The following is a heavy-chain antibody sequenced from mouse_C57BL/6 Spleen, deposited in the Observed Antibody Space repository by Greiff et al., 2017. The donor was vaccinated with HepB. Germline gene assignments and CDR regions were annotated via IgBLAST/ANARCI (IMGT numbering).Heavy chain of an antibody. CDR1: GYTFTDYY. J-gene: IGHJ2*01. Sequence: VQLQQSGPELVKPGASVKISCKASGYTFTDYYMNWVKQSHGKSLEWIGDINPNNGGTSYNQKFKGKATLTVDKSSSTAYMELRSLTSEDSAVYYCASSYPLDYWGQGTTLTVSS. CDR3: ASSYPLDY. D-gene: IGHD1-1*01. CDR2: INPNNGGT. V-gene: IGHV1-26*01.